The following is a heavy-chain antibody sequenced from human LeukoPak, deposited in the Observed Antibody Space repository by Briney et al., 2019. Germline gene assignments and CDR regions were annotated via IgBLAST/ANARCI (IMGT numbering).Heavy chain of an antibody. J-gene: IGHJ4*02. CDR3: ARRSPTTIFGVVIEDY. CDR1: GGSLSSYY. Sequence: SETLSLTCTVSGGSLSSYYWSWIRQPPGKGLEWIGDIYYSGSTNYNPSLKSRVTISVGTSKNQFSLKLSSVTAADTDVYYCARRSPTTIFGVVIEDYWGQGTLVTVSS. CDR2: IYYSGST. D-gene: IGHD3-3*01. V-gene: IGHV4-59*08.